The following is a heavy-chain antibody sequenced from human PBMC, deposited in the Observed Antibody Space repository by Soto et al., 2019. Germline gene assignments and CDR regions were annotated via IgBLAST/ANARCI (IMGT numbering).Heavy chain of an antibody. CDR3: ARDIGGEGYNSGDY. J-gene: IGHJ4*02. V-gene: IGHV3-30-3*01. CDR1: GFTFSSYA. D-gene: IGHD1-1*01. Sequence: QVQLVESGGGVVQPGRSLRLSCAASGFTFSSYAMHWVRQAPGKGLEWVAVISYDGSNKYYADSVKGRFTISRDNSKNTQDLQMNSLRAEDTAVYYCARDIGGEGYNSGDYWGQGTLVTVSS. CDR2: ISYDGSNK.